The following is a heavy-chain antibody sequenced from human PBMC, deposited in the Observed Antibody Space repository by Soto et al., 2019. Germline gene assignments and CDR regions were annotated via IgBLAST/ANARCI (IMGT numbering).Heavy chain of an antibody. J-gene: IGHJ6*02. D-gene: IGHD1-7*01. CDR3: ARNWNYPFGAMDV. CDR2: IWYDGSNK. V-gene: IGHV3-33*01. CDR1: GFTFSSYG. Sequence: LRLSCAASGFTFSSYGMHWVRQAPGKGLEWVAGIWYDGSNKYYADSVKGRFTISRDNSKNTLYLQMNSLRAEDTAVYYCARNWNYPFGAMDVWGQGTTVTVPS.